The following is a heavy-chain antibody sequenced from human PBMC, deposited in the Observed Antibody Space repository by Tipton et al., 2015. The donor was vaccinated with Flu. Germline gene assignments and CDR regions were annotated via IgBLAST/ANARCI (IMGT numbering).Heavy chain of an antibody. CDR3: ARGNNWNYLLYYYGMDV. D-gene: IGHD1-20*01. V-gene: IGHV1-8*01. CDR1: GYTFTSYD. Sequence: QLVQSGAEVKKPGASVKVSCKASGYTFTSYDINWVRQATGQGLEWMGWMNPKNGNRGNAQKFQGRVTMTMNNSISTVYMELSSLRSEDTAVYYCARGNNWNYLLYYYGMDVWGQGTTVTVSS. J-gene: IGHJ6*02. CDR2: MNPKNGNR.